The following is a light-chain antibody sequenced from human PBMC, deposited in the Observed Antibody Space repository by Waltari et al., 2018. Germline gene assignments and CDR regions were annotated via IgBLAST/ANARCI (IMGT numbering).Light chain of an antibody. CDR2: GAS. Sequence: EIVLTQSPGTLSLSPGERATLSCRASQSVGGTLAWYQQKPGQAPRLLLYGASIRAPGTPDRFSGTGSGTDFSLTISRLEPEDFAVYYCQHYVRLPATFGQGTEVEIK. CDR1: QSVGGT. V-gene: IGKV3-20*01. J-gene: IGKJ1*01. CDR3: QHYVRLPAT.